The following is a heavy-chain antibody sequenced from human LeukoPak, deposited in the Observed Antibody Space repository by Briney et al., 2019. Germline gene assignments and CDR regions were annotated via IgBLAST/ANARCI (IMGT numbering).Heavy chain of an antibody. CDR1: GGSFSDYY. Sequence: SETLSLTCAVYGGSFSDYYWSWIRQPPGKGLEWIGEINHSGSTNKKPSLKSRVTISVDTSKNQFSLKLSSVTAADTAVYYCARDDSSSVGSFDPWAQGTLVTVSS. CDR2: INHSGST. CDR3: ARDDSSSVGSFDP. J-gene: IGHJ5*02. D-gene: IGHD3-22*01. V-gene: IGHV4-34*01.